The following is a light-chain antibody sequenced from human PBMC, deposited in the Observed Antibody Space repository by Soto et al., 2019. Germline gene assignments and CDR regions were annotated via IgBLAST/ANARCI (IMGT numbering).Light chain of an antibody. CDR3: QEYGSSRT. CDR1: QSVSSSY. V-gene: IGKV3-20*01. Sequence: EIVLTQSPGTLSLSPGERATLSCRASQSVSSSYLAWYQQKPGQAPRLLIYGASSRATDIPDRFSGSGSGTDFTITISRLETEDFAEYYCQEYGSSRTFGQGTKVDIK. J-gene: IGKJ1*01. CDR2: GAS.